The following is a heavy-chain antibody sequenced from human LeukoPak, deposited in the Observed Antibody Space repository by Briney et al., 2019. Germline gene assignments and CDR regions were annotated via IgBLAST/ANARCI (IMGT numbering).Heavy chain of an antibody. Sequence: SGGSLRLSCAASGFTFSSYWMSWVRQAPGKGLEWVANIKQDGSEKYYVDSVKGRFTISRDNAKNSLYLQMNSLRAEDTAVYYCARGPLWFGELFNFDYWGQGTLVTVSS. CDR1: GFTFSSYW. CDR3: ARGPLWFGELFNFDY. V-gene: IGHV3-7*01. D-gene: IGHD3-10*01. CDR2: IKQDGSEK. J-gene: IGHJ4*02.